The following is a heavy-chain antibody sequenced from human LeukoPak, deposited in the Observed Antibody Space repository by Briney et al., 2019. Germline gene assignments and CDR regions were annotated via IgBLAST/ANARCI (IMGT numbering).Heavy chain of an antibody. D-gene: IGHD6-19*01. J-gene: IGHJ4*02. CDR2: IYGGDSET. CDR3: ARTTTYSSGWYGAY. CDR1: GYRYSDYW. V-gene: IGHV5-51*01. Sequence: GESLKISCKGSGYRYSDYWIGWVRQMPGKGLEWMGIIYGGDSETSYSPSLQGQVTISADKSINTAYLQWSSPKASDTAMYYCARTTTYSSGWYGAYWGQGTLVTVSS.